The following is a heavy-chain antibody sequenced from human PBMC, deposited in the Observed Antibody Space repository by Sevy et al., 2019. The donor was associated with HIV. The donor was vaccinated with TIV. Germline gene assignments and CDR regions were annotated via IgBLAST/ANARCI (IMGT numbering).Heavy chain of an antibody. J-gene: IGHJ1*01. CDR1: GFRLISYW. Sequence: GGSLRLSCAASGFRLISYWMSWVRQAPGKGLEWVANMNQDGSVKYYVYSVKGRFTISRDKGRNLLYLQMNSLRAEDTALYYCVRAIAADGSFWGQGTLVTVSS. D-gene: IGHD6-13*01. CDR3: VRAIAADGSF. V-gene: IGHV3-7*01. CDR2: MNQDGSVK.